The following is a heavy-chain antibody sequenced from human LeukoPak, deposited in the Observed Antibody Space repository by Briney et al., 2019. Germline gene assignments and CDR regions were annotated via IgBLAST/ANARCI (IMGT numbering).Heavy chain of an antibody. CDR3: ARYEDDYGDYAIDY. D-gene: IGHD4-17*01. Sequence: GGSLRLSCAASGFTFSDYYMSWIRQAPGKGLEWVSYISSSGSTIYYADSVKGRFTISRDNAMNSLYLQMNSLRGEDTAVYYCARYEDDYGDYAIDYWGQGTLVTVPS. V-gene: IGHV3-11*04. CDR1: GFTFSDYY. CDR2: ISSSGSTI. J-gene: IGHJ4*02.